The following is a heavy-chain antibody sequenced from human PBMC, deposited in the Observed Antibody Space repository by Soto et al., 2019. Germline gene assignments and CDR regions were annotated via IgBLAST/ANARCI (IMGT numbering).Heavy chain of an antibody. CDR1: GGSFSGYY. D-gene: IGHD6-19*01. Sequence: SETLSLTCAVYGGSFSGYYWSWIRQPPGKGLEWIGEINHSGSTNYNPSLKSRVTISVDTSKNQFSLKLSSVTAADTAVYYCARGQRGYSSGQPPMRVSWWPRGFDPWGQGTLVTVSS. CDR3: ARGQRGYSSGQPPMRVSWWPRGFDP. V-gene: IGHV4-34*01. CDR2: INHSGST. J-gene: IGHJ5*02.